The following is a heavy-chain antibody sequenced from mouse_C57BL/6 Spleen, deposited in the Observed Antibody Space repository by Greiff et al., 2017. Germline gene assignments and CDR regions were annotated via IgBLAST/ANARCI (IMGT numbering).Heavy chain of an antibody. Sequence: EVQRVESGAELVRPGASVKLSCTASGFNIKDDYMHWVKQRPEQGLEWIGWIDPENGDTEYASKFQGKATITADTSSNTAYLQLSSLTSEDTAVYYCTTWGITTVVSHFDYWGQGTTLTVSS. CDR3: TTWGITTVVSHFDY. CDR2: IDPENGDT. CDR1: GFNIKDDY. J-gene: IGHJ2*01. V-gene: IGHV14-4*01. D-gene: IGHD1-1*01.